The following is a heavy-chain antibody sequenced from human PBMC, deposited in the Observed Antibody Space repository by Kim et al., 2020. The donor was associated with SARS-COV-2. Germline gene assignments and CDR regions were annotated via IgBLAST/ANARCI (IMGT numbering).Heavy chain of an antibody. CDR2: IYPGDSDT. V-gene: IGHV5-51*01. CDR1: GYSFTSYW. CDR3: ARLNGRWLQFGYFDY. Sequence: GESLKISCKGSGYSFTSYWIGWVRQMPGKGLEWMGIIYPGDSDTRYSPSFQGQVTISADKSISTAYLQWSSLKASDTAMYYCARLNGRWLQFGYFDYWGQGTLVTVSS. D-gene: IGHD5-12*01. J-gene: IGHJ4*02.